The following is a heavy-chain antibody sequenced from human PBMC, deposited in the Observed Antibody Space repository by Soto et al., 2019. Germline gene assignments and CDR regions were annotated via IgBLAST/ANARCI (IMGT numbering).Heavy chain of an antibody. V-gene: IGHV3-23*01. CDR2: ISGSGGST. D-gene: IGHD3-9*01. CDR1: GFTFSSYA. J-gene: IGHJ4*02. Sequence: PGGSLRLSCAASGFTFSSYAMSWVRQAPGKGLEWVSAISGSGGSTYYADSVKGRFTTSRDNSKNTLYLQMNSLRAEDTAVYYCAKDDRVRKAYFDWLDTGYFDYWGQGTLVTVPS. CDR3: AKDDRVRKAYFDWLDTGYFDY.